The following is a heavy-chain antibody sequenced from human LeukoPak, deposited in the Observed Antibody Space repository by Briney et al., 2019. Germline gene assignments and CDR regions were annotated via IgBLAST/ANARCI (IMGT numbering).Heavy chain of an antibody. Sequence: GGSLRLSCAASGFTFSSYAMSWVRQAPGKGLEWVSAISGSGGSTYYADSVKGRFTISRDNSKNTLYLQMNSLRAEDTAVYYCATQKTPIWFGELGYYFDYWGQGTLVTVSS. J-gene: IGHJ4*02. CDR1: GFTFSSYA. CDR2: ISGSGGST. V-gene: IGHV3-23*01. D-gene: IGHD3-10*01. CDR3: ATQKTPIWFGELGYYFDY.